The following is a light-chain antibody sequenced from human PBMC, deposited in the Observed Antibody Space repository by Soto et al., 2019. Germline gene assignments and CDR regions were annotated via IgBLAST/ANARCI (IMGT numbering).Light chain of an antibody. Sequence: QSVLTQPPSVSGAPGQRVTISCAGSSSSIGAGYDVHWYQQLPGAAPKLLIYANSNRPSGVPDRFSGSKSGTSASLAITGLQAEDEADYYCSAYTTSIALYVFGAGTKVTVL. V-gene: IGLV1-40*01. CDR2: ANS. CDR3: SAYTTSIALYV. J-gene: IGLJ1*01. CDR1: SSSIGAGYD.